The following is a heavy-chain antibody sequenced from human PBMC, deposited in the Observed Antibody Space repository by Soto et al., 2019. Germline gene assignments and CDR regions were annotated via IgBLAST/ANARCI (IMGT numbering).Heavy chain of an antibody. D-gene: IGHD3-9*01. CDR3: ARGFGQYDILTGPHRRRFGMDV. CDR2: IIPIFGTA. V-gene: IGHV1-69*13. J-gene: IGHJ6*02. CDR1: GGTFSSYA. Sequence: SVKVSCKASGGTFSSYAISWVRQAPGQGLEWMGGIIPIFGTANYAQKFQGRVTITADESTSTAYMELSSLRSEDTAVYYCARGFGQYDILTGPHRRRFGMDVWGQGTTVTVSS.